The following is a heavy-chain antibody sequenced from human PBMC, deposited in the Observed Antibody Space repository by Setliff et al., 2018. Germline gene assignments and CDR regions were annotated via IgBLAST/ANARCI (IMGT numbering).Heavy chain of an antibody. Sequence: GASVKVSCKASGYTFTSYGISWVRQAPGQGLEWMGWISAYNGNTNYAQQLQGRVTMTTDTSTRTAYMEVTSLRSDDTAVYYCATEKFPGDWGDYWGQGTLVTVSS. D-gene: IGHD2-21*01. V-gene: IGHV1-18*01. CDR2: ISAYNGNT. J-gene: IGHJ4*02. CDR1: GYTFTSYG. CDR3: ATEKFPGDWGDY.